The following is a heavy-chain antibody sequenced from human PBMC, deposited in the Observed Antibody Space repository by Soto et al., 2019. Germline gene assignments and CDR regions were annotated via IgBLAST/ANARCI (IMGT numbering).Heavy chain of an antibody. CDR1: GGSISSHN. J-gene: IGHJ6*02. CDR2: IRDNGDT. V-gene: IGHV4-59*11. CDR3: VRQGFGALHGLVDV. Sequence: QVQLQESGPGLVKPSETLSLICSDSGGSISSHNWGWIRLPPGKGLEWIGYIRDNGDTSYNPSLTSRVAMSLDPSKKEFSLKLTSVTAAHTAVSYCVRQGFGALHGLVDVWGHGTTVTVSS. D-gene: IGHD3-10*01.